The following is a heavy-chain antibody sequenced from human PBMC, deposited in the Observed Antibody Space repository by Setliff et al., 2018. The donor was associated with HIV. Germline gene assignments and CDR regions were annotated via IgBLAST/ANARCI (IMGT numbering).Heavy chain of an antibody. CDR3: ARDYLHVFDI. CDR2: INSASGGT. Sequence: ASVKVSCKTSGYMFIAYGMSWVRRAPGQGLEWKGWINSASGGTNYAQNFQGRVTVTRDTSINTAYVELNSLKSDDTAVYYCARDYLHVFDIWGQGTMVTVSS. CDR1: GYMFIAYG. J-gene: IGHJ3*02. V-gene: IGHV1-2*02.